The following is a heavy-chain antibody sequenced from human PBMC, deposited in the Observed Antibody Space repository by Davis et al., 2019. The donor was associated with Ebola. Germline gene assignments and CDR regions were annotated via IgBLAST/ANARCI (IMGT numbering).Heavy chain of an antibody. Sequence: GESLKISCAASGFTFSSYGMHWVRQAPGQGLEWVAVIWYDGSNKYYADSVKGRFTISRDNSKNTLYLQMNSLRAEDTAVYYCARDFGGGTFGRYFDYWGQGTLVTVSS. V-gene: IGHV3-33*01. CDR3: ARDFGGGTFGRYFDY. CDR2: IWYDGSNK. CDR1: GFTFSSYG. D-gene: IGHD3-10*01. J-gene: IGHJ4*02.